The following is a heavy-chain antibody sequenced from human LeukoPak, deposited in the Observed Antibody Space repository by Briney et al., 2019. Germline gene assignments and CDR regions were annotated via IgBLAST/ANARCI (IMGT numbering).Heavy chain of an antibody. J-gene: IGHJ4*02. CDR3: ARMYYYDSSGYGGFDY. V-gene: IGHV1-46*01. CDR1: GYTFTSYY. CDR2: INPSGGST. Sequence: ASVKVSCKASGYTFTSYYMHWVRQAPGQGLEWMGIINPSGGSTSYAQKFQGRVTTTRDTSTSTVYMELSSLRSEDTAVYYCARMYYYDSSGYGGFDYWGQGTLVTVSS. D-gene: IGHD3-22*01.